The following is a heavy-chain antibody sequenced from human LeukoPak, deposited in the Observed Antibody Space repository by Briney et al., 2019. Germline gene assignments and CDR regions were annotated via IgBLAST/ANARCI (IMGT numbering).Heavy chain of an antibody. CDR3: VKRYCVGLSCYHADY. CDR1: GFTFSSSA. J-gene: IGHJ4*02. Sequence: GGSLRLSCAASGFTFSSSAMTWVRQAPGKGLEWVSSISVSGGSTYYADSVKGRFTISRDTSKDTLYLQLNSLRAEDTAIYYCVKRYCVGLSCYHADYWGPGTLVTVSS. D-gene: IGHD2-21*01. V-gene: IGHV3-23*01. CDR2: ISVSGGST.